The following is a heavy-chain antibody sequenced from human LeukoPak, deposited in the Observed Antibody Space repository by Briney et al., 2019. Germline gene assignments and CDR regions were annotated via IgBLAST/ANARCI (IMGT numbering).Heavy chain of an antibody. Sequence: ASVKVSCKASGYTLTSYAMNWVRQAPGQGLEWMGWINTNTGNPTYAQGFTGRFVFSLDTSVSTAYLQISSLKAEDTAVYYCARDGMVVAATNYYYYGMDVWGQGTTVTVSS. CDR3: ARDGMVVAATNYYYYGMDV. J-gene: IGHJ6*02. CDR1: GYTLTSYA. CDR2: INTNTGNP. D-gene: IGHD2-15*01. V-gene: IGHV7-4-1*02.